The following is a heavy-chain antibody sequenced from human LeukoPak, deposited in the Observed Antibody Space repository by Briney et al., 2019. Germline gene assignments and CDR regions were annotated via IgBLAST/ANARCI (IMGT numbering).Heavy chain of an antibody. CDR2: ISSDGWST. Sequence: GGSLRLSCAASGFIFSSHWMHWVRQAPGKGLEWVSRISSDGWSTSYADSVKGRFTASRDNAENTLYLQMNSLRAEDTAVYYCARVSQFPGISSDYWGQGSLVTVSS. J-gene: IGHJ4*02. CDR1: GFIFSSHW. V-gene: IGHV3-74*01. D-gene: IGHD2-21*01. CDR3: ARVSQFPGISSDY.